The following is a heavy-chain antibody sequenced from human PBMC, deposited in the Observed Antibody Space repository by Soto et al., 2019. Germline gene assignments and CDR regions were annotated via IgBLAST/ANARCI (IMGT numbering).Heavy chain of an antibody. D-gene: IGHD1-1*01. CDR3: ARNGTQTGYSYGMDV. V-gene: IGHV1-69*13. CDR1: GGTFSDFT. CDR2: IIPIFDTA. J-gene: IGHJ6*02. Sequence: SVKVSCKASGGTFSDFTINWVRQAPGQRLEWMGGIIPIFDTANYAEKFQGRVTITADESTSTSFMEVSSLRSEDTAVYYCARNGTQTGYSYGMDVWGQGTMVTVSS.